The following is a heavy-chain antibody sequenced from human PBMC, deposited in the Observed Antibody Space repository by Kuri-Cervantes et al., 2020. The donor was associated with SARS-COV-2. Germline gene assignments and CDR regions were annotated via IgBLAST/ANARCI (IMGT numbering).Heavy chain of an antibody. CDR1: GFTFSSYW. Sequence: GESLKISCAASGFTFSSYWMSWVRQAPGKGLEWVANIKQDGSEKYYVDSVKGRFTISRDNAKNSLYLQMNSLRAEDTAVYYCAREFFGVANGYFDYWGQGTLVTVSS. V-gene: IGHV3-7*01. J-gene: IGHJ4*02. CDR3: AREFFGVANGYFDY. D-gene: IGHD3-3*01. CDR2: IKQDGSEK.